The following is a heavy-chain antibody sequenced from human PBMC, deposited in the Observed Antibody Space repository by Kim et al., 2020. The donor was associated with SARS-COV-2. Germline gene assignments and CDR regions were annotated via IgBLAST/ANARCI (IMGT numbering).Heavy chain of an antibody. CDR2: ISYDGSNK. J-gene: IGHJ6*02. D-gene: IGHD3-10*01. Sequence: GGSLRLSCAASGFTFSSYGMHWVRQAPGKGLEWVAVISYDGSNKYYADSVKGRFTISRDNSKNTLYLQMNSLRAEDTAVYYCAKSRLLWFGDPYYYYYGMDVWGQGTTVTVSS. V-gene: IGHV3-30*18. CDR3: AKSRLLWFGDPYYYYYGMDV. CDR1: GFTFSSYG.